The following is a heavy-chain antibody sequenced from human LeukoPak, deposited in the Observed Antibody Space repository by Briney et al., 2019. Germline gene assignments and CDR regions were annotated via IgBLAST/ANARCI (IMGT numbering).Heavy chain of an antibody. Sequence: GESLKISCKGSGYIFASYWIAWVRQMPGKGLECMGIIYPGDSDTRYSPSFQGQVTISADKSISTAYLQWSSLKAPDTAMYYCARPRDGYNLYFDYWGQGTLVTVSS. J-gene: IGHJ4*02. CDR3: ARPRDGYNLYFDY. D-gene: IGHD5-24*01. CDR2: IYPGDSDT. V-gene: IGHV5-51*01. CDR1: GYIFASYW.